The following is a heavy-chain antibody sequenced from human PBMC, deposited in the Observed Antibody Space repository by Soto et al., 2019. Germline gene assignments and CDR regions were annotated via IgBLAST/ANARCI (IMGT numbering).Heavy chain of an antibody. CDR2: VSGSGSNT. J-gene: IGHJ4*02. CDR3: AKTVEAATHY. CDR1: GFTFSSYA. D-gene: IGHD6-25*01. Sequence: EVQLLESGGGLVQPGGSLRLSCAASGFTFSSYAMSWVRQAPGKGLEWVSVVSGSGSNTYYADSVKGRFTISRDNSKNTLYLQMNSLRAEDTAVYYCAKTVEAATHYWGQGTLVTVSS. V-gene: IGHV3-23*01.